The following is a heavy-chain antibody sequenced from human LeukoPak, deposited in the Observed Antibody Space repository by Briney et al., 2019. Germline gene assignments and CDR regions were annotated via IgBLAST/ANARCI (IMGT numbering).Heavy chain of an antibody. CDR2: IRYDGSNK. Sequence: GGSLRLSCAASGFTFSSYGMYWVRQAPGKGLEWVAFIRYDGSNKYYADSVKGRFTVSRDNSKNTLYLQMKSLRAEDTAVYYCARDTGGRGWFDPWGQGTLVTVSS. D-gene: IGHD2-8*02. CDR1: GFTFSSYG. J-gene: IGHJ5*02. V-gene: IGHV3-30*02. CDR3: ARDTGGRGWFDP.